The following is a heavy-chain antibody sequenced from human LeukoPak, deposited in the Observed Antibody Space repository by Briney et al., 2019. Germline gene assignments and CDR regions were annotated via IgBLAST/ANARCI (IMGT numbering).Heavy chain of an antibody. CDR3: ARGVQLRFLEWLRNNWFDP. CDR2: INHSGST. CDR1: GGSFSGYY. V-gene: IGHV4-34*01. D-gene: IGHD3-3*01. J-gene: IGHJ5*02. Sequence: SETPSLTCAVYGGSFSGYYWSWIRQPPGKGLEWIGEINHSGSTNYNPSLKSRVTISVDTSKNQFSLKLSSVTAADTAVYYCARGVQLRFLEWLRNNWFDPWGQGTLVTVSS.